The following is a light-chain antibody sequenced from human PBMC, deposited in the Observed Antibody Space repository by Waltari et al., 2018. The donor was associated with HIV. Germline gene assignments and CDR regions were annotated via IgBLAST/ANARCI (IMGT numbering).Light chain of an antibody. V-gene: IGLV3-19*01. J-gene: IGLJ2*01. CDR1: IXXFYS. CDR3: NSRDRSGXLHVV. CDR2: GRN. Sequence: SSELTXGPXVSVALGQTVRIXXQGDIXXFYSXXXYQQKPGQAPLLXIYGRNNRPSGIPARFSGSRSGNTASLTITGAQAEXEADYYCNSRDRSGXLHVVFGGGTKXTVL.